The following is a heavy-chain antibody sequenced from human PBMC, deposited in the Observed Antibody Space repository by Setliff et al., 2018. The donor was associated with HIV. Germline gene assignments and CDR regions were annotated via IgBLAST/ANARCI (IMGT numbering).Heavy chain of an antibody. Sequence: GPSVKVSCKASGYTFTSYHMYWVRQAPGQGLEWMGAINPSGGSTRYAQKFQGRVTMTRDTSTSTVYMELSSLRSEDTAVYYCARDLSISNPYYDILTGPGVYWGQGTLVTV. V-gene: IGHV1-46*01. D-gene: IGHD3-9*01. CDR2: INPSGGST. J-gene: IGHJ4*02. CDR1: GYTFTSYH. CDR3: ARDLSISNPYYDILTGPGVY.